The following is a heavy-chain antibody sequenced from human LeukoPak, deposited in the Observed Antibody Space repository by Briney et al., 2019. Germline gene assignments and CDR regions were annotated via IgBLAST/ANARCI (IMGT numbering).Heavy chain of an antibody. D-gene: IGHD6-19*01. V-gene: IGHV1-2*02. CDR2: INPNSGGT. CDR3: ARDRGWGSSGWYEAFDI. CDR1: GYTFTGYY. Sequence: ASVKVSCKASGYTFTGYYMHWVRRAPGQGLEWMGWINPNSGGTNYAQKFQGRVTMTRDTSISTAYMELSRLRSDDTAVYYCARDRGWGSSGWYEAFDIWGQGTMVTVSS. J-gene: IGHJ3*02.